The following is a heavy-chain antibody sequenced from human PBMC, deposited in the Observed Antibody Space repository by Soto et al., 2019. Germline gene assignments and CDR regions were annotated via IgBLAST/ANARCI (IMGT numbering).Heavy chain of an antibody. Sequence: SETLSLTCTVSGGSISSYYWSWIRQPPGKGLEWIGYIYYSGSTNYNPSLKSRVTISVDTSKNQFSLKLSSVTAADTAVYYCARRYGGILDYCAKGTLVTVSS. CDR2: IYYSGST. CDR3: ARRYGGILDY. CDR1: GGSISSYY. V-gene: IGHV4-59*08. J-gene: IGHJ4*02. D-gene: IGHD1-26*01.